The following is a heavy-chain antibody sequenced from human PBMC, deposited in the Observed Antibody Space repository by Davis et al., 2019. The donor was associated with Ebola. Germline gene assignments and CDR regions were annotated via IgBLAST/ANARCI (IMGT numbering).Heavy chain of an antibody. CDR1: GYTLTELS. V-gene: IGHV1-24*01. Sequence: ASVKVSCKVSGYTLTELSMHWVRQAPGKGLEWMGGFDPEDGETIYAQKFRGRVTMTEDTSTDTAYMELSSLRSEDTAVYYCARVGSSKVYYYYYGMDVWGQGTTVTVSS. J-gene: IGHJ6*02. CDR3: ARVGSSKVYYYYYGMDV. CDR2: FDPEDGET. D-gene: IGHD6-13*01.